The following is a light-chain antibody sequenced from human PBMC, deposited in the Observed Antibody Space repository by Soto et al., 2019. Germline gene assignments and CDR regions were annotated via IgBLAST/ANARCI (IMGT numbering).Light chain of an antibody. J-gene: IGLJ2*01. V-gene: IGLV3-1*01. CDR3: QAWDSNTVI. CDR1: KLGDKY. CDR2: QDN. Sequence: SYELTQPPSVSVSPGQTASITCSGDKLGDKYACWYQQKPGQSPVLVMYQDNKRPSGIPERFSGSNSGNTATLTISGTQALDEADYYCQAWDSNTVIFGGGTKLTVL.